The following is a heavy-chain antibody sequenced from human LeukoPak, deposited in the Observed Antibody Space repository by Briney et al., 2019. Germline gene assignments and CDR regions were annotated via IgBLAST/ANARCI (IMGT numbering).Heavy chain of an antibody. CDR1: GGSFSGYY. Sequence: PSETLSHTCAVYGGSFSGYYWSWIRQPPGKGLEWIGEINHSGSTNYNPSLKSRVTISVDTSKNQFSLKLSSVTAADTAVYYCARGVNWNYRIFDYWGQGTLVTVFS. D-gene: IGHD1-7*01. CDR3: ARGVNWNYRIFDY. CDR2: INHSGST. J-gene: IGHJ4*02. V-gene: IGHV4-34*01.